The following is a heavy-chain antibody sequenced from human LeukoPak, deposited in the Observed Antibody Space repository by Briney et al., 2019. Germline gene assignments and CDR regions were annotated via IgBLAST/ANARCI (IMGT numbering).Heavy chain of an antibody. J-gene: IGHJ4*02. CDR3: ARGDVYRVGNMGD. CDR2: TNTHNGQP. CDR1: GSISVTVG. V-gene: IGHV1-18*01. Sequence: GASVKVSCKTSGSISVTVGVGWVRLVPGQGLEWMGWTNTHNGQPNYAQTFQGRVTVTTDKSTSTTYMELSSLRSEDTAVYYCARGDVYRVGNMGDWGQGTLVTVSS. D-gene: IGHD5-18*01.